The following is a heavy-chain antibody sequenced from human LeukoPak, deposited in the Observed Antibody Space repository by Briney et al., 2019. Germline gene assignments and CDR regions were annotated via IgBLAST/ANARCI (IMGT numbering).Heavy chain of an antibody. J-gene: IGHJ6*03. Sequence: ASVKVSCKASGYTFTSYYMHWVRQAPGQGLEWMGWINPNSGGTNYAQKFQGRVTMTRDTSISTAYMELSRLRSDDTAVYYCAREDRGWLFNYYMDVWGKGTTVTVSS. V-gene: IGHV1-2*02. D-gene: IGHD3-9*01. CDR3: AREDRGWLFNYYMDV. CDR1: GYTFTSYY. CDR2: INPNSGGT.